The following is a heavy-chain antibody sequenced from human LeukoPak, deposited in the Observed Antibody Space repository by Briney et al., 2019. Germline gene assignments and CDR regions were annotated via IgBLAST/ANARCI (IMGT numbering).Heavy chain of an antibody. CDR1: GGSISSGDYY. V-gene: IGHV4-30-4*01. CDR2: IYYSGST. J-gene: IGHJ2*01. CDR3: ARAPYYYDSSGYYRWWYFDL. Sequence: SETLSLTCTASGGSISSGDYYWSWIRQPPGKGLEWIGYIYYSGSTYYNPSLKSRVTISVDTSKNQFSLKLSSVTAADTAVYYCARAPYYYDSSGYYRWWYFDLWGRGTLVTVSS. D-gene: IGHD3-22*01.